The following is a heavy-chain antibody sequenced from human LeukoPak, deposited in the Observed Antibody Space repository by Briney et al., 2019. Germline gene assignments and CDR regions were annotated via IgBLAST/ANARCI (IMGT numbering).Heavy chain of an antibody. V-gene: IGHV4-38-2*02. CDR1: GYPISSGYY. J-gene: IGHJ4*02. Sequence: SETLSLTCTVSGYPISSGYYWGWIRQPPGKGLEWIGSIYHSGSTYYNPSLKSRVTISVDTSKNQFSLKLSSVTAADTAVYYCARSDFWSGYYMSYWGQGTLVTVSS. CDR3: ARSDFWSGYYMSY. CDR2: IYHSGST. D-gene: IGHD3-3*01.